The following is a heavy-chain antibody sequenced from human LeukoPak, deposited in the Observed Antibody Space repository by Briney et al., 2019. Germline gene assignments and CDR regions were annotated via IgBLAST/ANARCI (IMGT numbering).Heavy chain of an antibody. D-gene: IGHD4-17*01. V-gene: IGHV3-74*01. Sequence: GGSLRLSCVASGFTFSTYVMGWVRQAPGKGLVWVSRINSDGTDTSYADSVKGRFTISRDNAKNTLYLQMNSLRAEDTAVYYCARVDYGDYVAAVDIWGQGTMVTVFS. J-gene: IGHJ3*02. CDR3: ARVDYGDYVAAVDI. CDR2: INSDGTDT. CDR1: GFTFSTYV.